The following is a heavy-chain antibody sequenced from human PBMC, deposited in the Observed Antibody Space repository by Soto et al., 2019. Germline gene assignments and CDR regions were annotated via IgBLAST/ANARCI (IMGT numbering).Heavy chain of an antibody. CDR1: GFTFRWFG. CDR2: ISNDGSNE. Sequence: GSLRLSCAGPGFTFRWFGMNWVRQAPGKGLEWVARISNDGSNEYYVDSVKGRFTISRDNSKNTLYLQMDGLRAEDRAVYYCANGEVRGIIPSDFDYWGLGTLVTVSS. V-gene: IGHV3-30*18. J-gene: IGHJ4*02. D-gene: IGHD3-10*01. CDR3: ANGEVRGIIPSDFDY.